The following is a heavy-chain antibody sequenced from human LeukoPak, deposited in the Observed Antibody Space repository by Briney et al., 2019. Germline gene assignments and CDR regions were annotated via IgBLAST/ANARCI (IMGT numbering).Heavy chain of an antibody. V-gene: IGHV3-49*03. CDR2: IRSKAHGGTT. CDR3: TRVFL. CDR1: GFTFGDYA. D-gene: IGHD2-21*01. J-gene: IGHJ4*02. Sequence: GGSLRLSCTASGFTFGDYAMGWFRQAPGKGLEWVGFIRSKAHGGTTEYAASVKGRFTISRDDSKSIAYLQMNSLKTEDTAVYYCTRVFLWGQGTLVTVSS.